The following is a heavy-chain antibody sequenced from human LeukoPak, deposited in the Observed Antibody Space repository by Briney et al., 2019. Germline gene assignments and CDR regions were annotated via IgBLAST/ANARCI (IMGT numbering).Heavy chain of an antibody. CDR1: GFTFSSYW. CDR2: IKQDGSEK. CDR3: ARDWYSSSLDY. Sequence: GGSLRLSCAASGFTFSSYWMCWVRRAPGKGLEWGAKIKQDGSEKYYVDSVKGRFTISRDNAKNSLYLQMNSLRAEDTAVYYCARDWYSSSLDYWGQGILVTVSS. J-gene: IGHJ4*02. D-gene: IGHD6-13*01. V-gene: IGHV3-7*05.